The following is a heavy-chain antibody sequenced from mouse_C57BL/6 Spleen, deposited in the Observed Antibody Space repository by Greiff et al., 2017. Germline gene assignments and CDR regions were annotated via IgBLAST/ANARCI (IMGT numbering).Heavy chain of an antibody. CDR1: GYTFTSYG. CDR3: ARLDTTVPCYAIYY. Sequence: VQLQQSGAELARPGASVKLSCKASGYTFTSYGISWVKQRTGQGLEWIGEIYPRSGNTYYNEKFKGKATLTADKSSSTAYMELRSLTSEDSAVYFCARLDTTVPCYAIYYWGQGTSVTGSS. V-gene: IGHV1-81*01. J-gene: IGHJ4*01. CDR2: IYPRSGNT. D-gene: IGHD1-1*01.